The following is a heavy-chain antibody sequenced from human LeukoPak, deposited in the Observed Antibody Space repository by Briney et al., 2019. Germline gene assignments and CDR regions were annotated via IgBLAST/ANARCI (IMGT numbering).Heavy chain of an antibody. CDR3: ARDSLPYYDFWSGYYAGY. J-gene: IGHJ4*02. D-gene: IGHD3-3*01. CDR2: ISYDGSNK. CDR1: GFTFSSYA. Sequence: GGSLRLSCAASGFTFSSYAMHWVRQAPGKGLEWVAVISYDGSNKYYADSVKGRFTISRDNSKNTLYLQMNSLRAEDTAVYYCARDSLPYYDFWSGYYAGYWGQGTLVTVSS. V-gene: IGHV3-30-3*01.